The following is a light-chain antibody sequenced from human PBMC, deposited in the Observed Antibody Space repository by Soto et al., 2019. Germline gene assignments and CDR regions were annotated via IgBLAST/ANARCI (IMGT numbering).Light chain of an antibody. CDR3: SSYTTSSTLV. V-gene: IGLV2-14*01. CDR1: SGDIGSYNR. CDR2: EVT. Sequence: QSVLTRPASVSGSPGQSITISCTGTSGDIGSYNRVSWYQQHPGKAPKLIIYEVTDRPSGVSNRFSGSKSGNTASLTISGLQPEDEADYYCSSYTTSSTLVFGTGTKVTVL. J-gene: IGLJ1*01.